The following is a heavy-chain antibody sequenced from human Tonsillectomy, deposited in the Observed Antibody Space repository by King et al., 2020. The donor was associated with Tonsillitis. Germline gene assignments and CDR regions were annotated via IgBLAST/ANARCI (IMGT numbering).Heavy chain of an antibody. J-gene: IGHJ4*02. D-gene: IGHD3-22*01. V-gene: IGHV3-9*01. CDR3: AKATYPGGRGYLISLDY. CDR1: EFTFDDYA. CDR2: ISRNSGSI. Sequence: QLVQSGGGLVQPGRSLRLSCAASEFTFDDYAMHWVRQVPGKGLEWVSGISRNSGSIGYADSVKGRFTISRDNAKNSLYLQMNSLRAEDTALYYCAKATYPGGRGYLISLDYWGQGTLVTVSS.